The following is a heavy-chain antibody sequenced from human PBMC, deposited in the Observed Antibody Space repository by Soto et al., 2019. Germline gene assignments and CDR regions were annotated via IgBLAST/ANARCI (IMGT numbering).Heavy chain of an antibody. V-gene: IGHV3-74*01. Sequence: PGGSLRLSCAASGFTFSSYWMHWVRQAPGKGLVWVSRISSDGSSTSYADSVKGRFTISRDNAKNTLYLQMNSLRAEDTAVYYCARVQRGYYDSSGYYYWGQGTLVTVSS. J-gene: IGHJ4*02. CDR1: GFTFSSYW. D-gene: IGHD3-22*01. CDR3: ARVQRGYYDSSGYYY. CDR2: ISSDGSST.